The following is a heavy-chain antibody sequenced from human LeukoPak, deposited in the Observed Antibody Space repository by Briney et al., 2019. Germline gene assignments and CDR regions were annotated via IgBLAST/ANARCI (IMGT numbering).Heavy chain of an antibody. V-gene: IGHV3-66*01. Sequence: PGGSLRLSCAVSGFTVFNNYMSWVRQAPGKGLEWVSVIHSGGSTYYADSVKGRFTTSRDKSKNTLYLQMYSLRAEDTAVYYCVSRSNGMDVWGQGTTVTVSS. J-gene: IGHJ6*02. CDR2: IHSGGST. CDR3: VSRSNGMDV. D-gene: IGHD3-10*01. CDR1: GFTVFNNY.